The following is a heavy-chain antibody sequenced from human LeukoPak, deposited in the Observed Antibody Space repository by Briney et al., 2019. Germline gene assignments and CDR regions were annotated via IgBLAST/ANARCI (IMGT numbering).Heavy chain of an antibody. D-gene: IGHD2-2*02. CDR3: ARGDCSSTSCYTSHY. V-gene: IGHV3-23*01. CDR2: ISGSGGST. J-gene: IGHJ4*02. CDR1: GFTFSSYA. Sequence: GGSLRLSCAASGFTFSSYAMSWVRQAPGKGLEWVSAISGSGGSTYYADSVKGRFTISRDNSKNTLYLQMNSLRAEDTAVYYCARGDCSSTSCYTSHYWGQGTLVTVSS.